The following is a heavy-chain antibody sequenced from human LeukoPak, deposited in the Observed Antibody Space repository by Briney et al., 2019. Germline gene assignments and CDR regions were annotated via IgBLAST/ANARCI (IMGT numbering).Heavy chain of an antibody. D-gene: IGHD1-20*01. CDR2: LRPVFGPI. V-gene: IGHV1-69*05. J-gene: IGHJ6*03. CDR1: GVTFSSYA. CDR3: ATNPMTGYHLGDHFYFYMAV. Sequence: GASVKVSCKASGVTFSSYAISWVRQAPGQGLEWLGGLRPVFGPINSAQKFQDRVTLTKDDSTTTAYMELRSLRSEDTAVYYCATNPMTGYHLGDHFYFYMAVWGKGTTVTVS.